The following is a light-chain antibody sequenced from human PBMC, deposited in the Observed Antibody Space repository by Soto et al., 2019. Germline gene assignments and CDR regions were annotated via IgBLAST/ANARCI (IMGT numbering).Light chain of an antibody. CDR2: EVS. CDR1: SSDVGGYNY. Sequence: QSALTQPSSASGSPGQSVTISCTGTSSDVGGYNYVSWYQQHPGKAPKVMIHEVSKRPSGVPDRFSGSKSGNTASLTVSGLQAEDEADYYCSSYAGSNLVFGGGTKLTVL. J-gene: IGLJ2*01. V-gene: IGLV2-8*01. CDR3: SSYAGSNLV.